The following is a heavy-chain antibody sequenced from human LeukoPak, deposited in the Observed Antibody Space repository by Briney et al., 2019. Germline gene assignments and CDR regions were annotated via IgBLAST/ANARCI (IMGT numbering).Heavy chain of an antibody. CDR1: GFTFSSYS. CDR2: ISSSSSYI. Sequence: GGSLRLSCAASGFTFSSYSMNWVRQAPGKGLEWVSSISSSSSYIYYADSVKGRFTISRDNAKNSLYLQMNSLRAEDTAVYYCARDGIEYSSSGYYYYYMDVWGKGTTVTVSS. CDR3: ARDGIEYSSSGYYYYYMDV. V-gene: IGHV3-21*01. J-gene: IGHJ6*03. D-gene: IGHD6-6*01.